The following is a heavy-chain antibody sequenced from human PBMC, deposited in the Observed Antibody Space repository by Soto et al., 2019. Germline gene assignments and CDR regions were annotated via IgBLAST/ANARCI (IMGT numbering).Heavy chain of an antibody. D-gene: IGHD2-21*02. CDR1: GGTFSSFV. J-gene: IGHJ4*02. Sequence: ASVKVSCKASGGTFSSFVISWVRQAPGQGLEWMGGNTPMLGTANYAQKFRGRVTITADEPTSTAYMELSSLRSEDTAGYYCARGGAYCGGYCYYFDYWGQGSLVTVSS. CDR3: ARGGAYCGGYCYYFDY. V-gene: IGHV1-69*13. CDR2: NTPMLGTA.